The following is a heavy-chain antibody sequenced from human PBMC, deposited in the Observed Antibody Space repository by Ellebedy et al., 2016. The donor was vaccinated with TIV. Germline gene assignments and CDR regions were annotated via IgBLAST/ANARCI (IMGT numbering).Heavy chain of an antibody. V-gene: IGHV4-59*01. CDR2: IDHYGTT. J-gene: IGHJ3*02. D-gene: IGHD2-2*03. CDR3: ARDPPLDKAFDI. Sequence: MPSETLSLTCTVFGGSISSYYWNWIRQPPGKRLEWIGYIDHYGTTNYNPSLKSRVTISVDTSKRQFSLNLRSVTAADTAVYYCARDPPLDKAFDIWGQGTMVSVSS. CDR1: GGSISSYY.